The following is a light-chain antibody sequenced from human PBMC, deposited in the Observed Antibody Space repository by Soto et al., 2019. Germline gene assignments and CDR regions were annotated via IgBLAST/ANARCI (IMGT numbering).Light chain of an antibody. Sequence: EVMLKQSPATLSMSPGERATLSCRASETVATNLAWYQQKPGQAPRLLISGASTRAAGISDRFRGGGSGTEFTLTITSLRSEDSGTYYCQQYFEWPPMTFGQGTKVDIK. CDR1: ETVATN. V-gene: IGKV3-15*01. CDR2: GAS. J-gene: IGKJ1*01. CDR3: QQYFEWPPMT.